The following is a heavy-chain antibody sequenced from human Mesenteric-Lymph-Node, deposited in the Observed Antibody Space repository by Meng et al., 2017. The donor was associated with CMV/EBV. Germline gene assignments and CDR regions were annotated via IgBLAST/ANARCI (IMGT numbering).Heavy chain of an antibody. J-gene: IGHJ4*01. V-gene: IGHV3-48*03. Sequence: GESLKISCAASGFTFSSYEMNWVRQAPGKGLEWVSYISSSGSTIYYADSVKGRFAVSRDNSMNTLWLQMNSLRIDDTGVYYCARETTGLDYWGHGTLVTVSS. CDR1: GFTFSSYE. D-gene: IGHD1-1*01. CDR3: ARETTGLDY. CDR2: ISSSGSTI.